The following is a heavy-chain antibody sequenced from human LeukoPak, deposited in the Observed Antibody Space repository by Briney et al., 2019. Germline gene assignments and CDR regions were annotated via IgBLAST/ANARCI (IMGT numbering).Heavy chain of an antibody. CDR3: ARDGSGYCSSTRCYGVSTFDI. D-gene: IGHD2-2*01. J-gene: IGHJ3*02. CDR2: IISSSSYT. V-gene: IGHV3-21*01. Sequence: GGSLRLSCAASGFTFSSYSMNWVRQPPGKGLEWVSSIISSSSYTYYEDSVKGRFTISIDTAKNSLYLQMNRLRAEDTAVYYCARDGSGYCSSTRCYGVSTFDIWGQGTMVTVSS. CDR1: GFTFSSYS.